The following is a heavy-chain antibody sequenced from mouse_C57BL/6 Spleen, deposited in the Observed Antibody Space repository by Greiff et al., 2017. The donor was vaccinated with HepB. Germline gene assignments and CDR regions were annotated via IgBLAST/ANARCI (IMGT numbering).Heavy chain of an antibody. Sequence: QVQLKESGAELVRPGTSVKMSCKASGYTFTNYWIGWAKQRPGHGLEWIGDIYPGGGYTNYNEKFKGKATLTADKSSSTAYMQFSSLTSEDSAIYYCARRYYGSIWYFDVWGTGTTVTVSS. CDR1: GYTFTNYW. V-gene: IGHV1-63*01. D-gene: IGHD1-1*01. CDR2: IYPGGGYT. CDR3: ARRYYGSIWYFDV. J-gene: IGHJ1*03.